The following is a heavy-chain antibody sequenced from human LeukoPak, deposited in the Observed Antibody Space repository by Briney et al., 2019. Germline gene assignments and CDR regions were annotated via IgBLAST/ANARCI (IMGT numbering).Heavy chain of an antibody. J-gene: IGHJ4*02. CDR2: ISYSGSA. D-gene: IGHD1-26*01. CDR3: ARFSGSYYSPFDY. V-gene: IGHV4-38-2*02. Sequence: SETLSLTCTVSGYSISSGYYWGWIRQPPGRGLEWIAFISYSGSANYNPSLQSRLTISLDTSKNQFSLKLSSVTVADTAVYYCARFSGSYYSPFDYWGQGTLVTVSS. CDR1: GYSISSGYY.